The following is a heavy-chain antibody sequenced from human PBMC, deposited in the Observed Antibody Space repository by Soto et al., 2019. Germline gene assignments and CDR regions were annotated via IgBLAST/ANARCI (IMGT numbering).Heavy chain of an antibody. J-gene: IGHJ4*02. V-gene: IGHV4-30-2*01. CDR3: ARDPAYQLVFDY. CDR2: IYHSGST. CDR1: GGSISSGGYS. D-gene: IGHD2-2*01. Sequence: SSETLSLTCAVSGGSISSGGYSWSWIRQPPGKGLEWIGYIYHSGSTYHNPSLKSRVTISVDTSKNQFSLKLSSVTAADTAVYYCARDPAYQLVFDYWGQGTLVTVSS.